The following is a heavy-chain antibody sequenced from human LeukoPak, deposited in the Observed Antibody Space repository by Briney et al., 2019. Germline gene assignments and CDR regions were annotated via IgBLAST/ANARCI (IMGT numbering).Heavy chain of an antibody. D-gene: IGHD1-26*01. CDR3: ARHTTYRDYFDY. CDR1: GGSISSYY. Sequence: TETLSLTCTVSGGSISSYYWSWIRQPPGKGLEWIGHIYHSGSTNYNPSLKSRVTISADTSKNQFSLNLSSVTAADTAVYHCARHTTYRDYFDYWGQGTLVTVSS. J-gene: IGHJ4*02. V-gene: IGHV4-59*08. CDR2: IYHSGST.